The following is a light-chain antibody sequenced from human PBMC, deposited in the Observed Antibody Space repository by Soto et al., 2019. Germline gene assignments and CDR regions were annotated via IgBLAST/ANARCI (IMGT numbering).Light chain of an antibody. CDR1: QSISSW. Sequence: EIQMTQSPSTLSQSVGDRLTITCRASQSISSWLAWYQQKPGKDPKLLIYKASSLESGVPSRFSGSGSGTEFTLTISSLQPEDFATYYCQQYNSYSTFGKGTKVDIK. CDR3: QQYNSYST. J-gene: IGKJ1*01. CDR2: KAS. V-gene: IGKV1-5*03.